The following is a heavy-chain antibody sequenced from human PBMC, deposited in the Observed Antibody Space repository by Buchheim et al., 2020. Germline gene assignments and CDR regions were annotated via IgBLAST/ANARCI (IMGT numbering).Heavy chain of an antibody. CDR2: ISYDGSNK. CDR3: AKGSSPYYYDSSGCLGY. CDR1: GFTFSSYG. V-gene: IGHV3-30*18. Sequence: VQLVESGGGVVQPGRSLRLSCAASGFTFSSYGMHWVRQAPGKGLEWVAVISYDGSNKYYADSVKGRFTISRDNSKNTLYLQMNSLRAEDTAVYYCAKGSSPYYYDSSGCLGYWGQGTL. D-gene: IGHD3-22*01. J-gene: IGHJ4*02.